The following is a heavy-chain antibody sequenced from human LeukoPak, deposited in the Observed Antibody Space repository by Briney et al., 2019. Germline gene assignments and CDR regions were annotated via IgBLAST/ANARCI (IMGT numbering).Heavy chain of an antibody. J-gene: IGHJ4*02. CDR1: GFTFSSYG. CDR2: IWYDGSNK. CDR3: AKGHSSGCYYESAWFDY. Sequence: GGALRLSCAASGFTFSSYGMHWVRQAPGKGLEWVAVIWYDGSNKYYADSVKGRFTISRDNSKNTLYLRMNSLRAEDTAVYYCAKGHSSGCYYESAWFDYWAQGTLVTVSS. V-gene: IGHV3-33*06. D-gene: IGHD3-22*01.